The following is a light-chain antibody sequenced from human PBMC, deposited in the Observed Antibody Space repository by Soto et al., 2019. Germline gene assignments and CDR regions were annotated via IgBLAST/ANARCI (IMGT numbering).Light chain of an antibody. V-gene: IGKV3-20*01. CDR2: GAS. CDR3: QQFDGSRPAFT. Sequence: ESLLTQSPGTLSLSPGERATPCCRASQTVNSRHLNWYQHKPGQAPRLLIYGASIRAAGIPDRFSGSRSGADFSLTITRLEPEDSAVYYCQQFDGSRPAFTFGQGTKLEI. J-gene: IGKJ2*01. CDR1: QTVNSRH.